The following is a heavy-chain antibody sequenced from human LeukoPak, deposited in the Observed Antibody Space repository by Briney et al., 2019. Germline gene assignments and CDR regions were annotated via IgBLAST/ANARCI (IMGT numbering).Heavy chain of an antibody. CDR1: EFTFVRYA. J-gene: IGHJ6*03. Sequence: GGSLRLSCAASEFTFVRYAMNWVRQAPGKGLEWVSYISSSSFKIGYADSVKGRFTISRDDSNNSLYLQMDSLRVEDTAVYYCVRDPSYGSSWYYYMDVWGKGTTVTVSS. CDR3: VRDPSYGSSWYYYMDV. V-gene: IGHV3-48*04. D-gene: IGHD6-13*01. CDR2: ISSSSFKI.